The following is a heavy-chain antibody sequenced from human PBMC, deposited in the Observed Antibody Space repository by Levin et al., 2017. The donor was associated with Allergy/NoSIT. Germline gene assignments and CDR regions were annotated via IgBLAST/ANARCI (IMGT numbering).Heavy chain of an antibody. CDR2: MYHTGSI. CDR3: VREKVGYFDI. J-gene: IGHJ3*02. CDR1: GYSITSDHS. Sequence: PSETLSLTCGVSGYSITSDHSWGWIRQSPGTGLEWIGSMYHTGSIYYNPSLKSRVTKSRDTSKNQFSLNLSSVTAADTAVYFCVREKVGYFDIWGQGIMVTVST. V-gene: IGHV4-38-2*02. D-gene: IGHD3-22*01.